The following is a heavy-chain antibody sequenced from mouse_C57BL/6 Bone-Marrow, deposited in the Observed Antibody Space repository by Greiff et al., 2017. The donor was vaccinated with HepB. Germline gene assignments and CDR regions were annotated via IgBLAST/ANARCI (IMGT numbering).Heavy chain of an antibody. D-gene: IGHD2-4*01. CDR1: GFSLSTSGMG. CDR2: IYWDDDK. CDR3: ARVYYDYPAWFAY. Sequence: QVTLKESGPGILQSSQTLTLTCSFSGFSLSTSGMGVSWLRQPSGKGLEWLAHIYWDDDKRYNPSLKSRLTISKDTSRNQVFLTITSVDTAATATYYCARVYYDYPAWFAYWGQGTLVTVSA. J-gene: IGHJ3*01. V-gene: IGHV8-12*01.